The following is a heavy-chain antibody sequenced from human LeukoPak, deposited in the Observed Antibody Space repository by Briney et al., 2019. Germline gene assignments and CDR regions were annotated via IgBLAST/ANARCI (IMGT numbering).Heavy chain of an antibody. J-gene: IGHJ4*02. CDR1: GFTFSTYA. Sequence: PGGSLRLSCAASGFTFSTYAMSWVRQAPGKGLEWVSAIGDTTYYADSVKGRFTISRDNSKNTLYLQMNSLRAEDTAVYYCAKEPALLYSSSWYWDYWGQGTLVTVSS. CDR2: IGDTT. V-gene: IGHV3-23*01. CDR3: AKEPALLYSSSWYWDY. D-gene: IGHD6-13*01.